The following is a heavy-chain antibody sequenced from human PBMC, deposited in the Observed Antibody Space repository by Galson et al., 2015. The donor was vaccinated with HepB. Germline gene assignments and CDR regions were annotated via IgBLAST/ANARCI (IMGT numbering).Heavy chain of an antibody. Sequence: QSGAEVKKPEESLKISCKGSGYSFNTYWIAWVRQMPGKGLEWMGIIYPDDSDTRYSPSFQGQVTISADKSINTAYLQWSSLKASDTAMYYCARRGYYYDTSGYYYVYWGQGTLVTVSS. D-gene: IGHD3-22*01. CDR3: ARRGYYYDTSGYYYVY. CDR2: IYPDDSDT. V-gene: IGHV5-51*03. CDR1: GYSFNTYW. J-gene: IGHJ4*02.